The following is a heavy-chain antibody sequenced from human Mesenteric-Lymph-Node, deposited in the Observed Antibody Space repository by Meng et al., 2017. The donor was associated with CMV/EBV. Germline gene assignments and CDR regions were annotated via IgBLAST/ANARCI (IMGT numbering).Heavy chain of an antibody. J-gene: IGHJ6*02. CDR3: ARNRRDCSSTSCYVRSNYYGMDV. Sequence: ASVKVSCKASGGTFSSYAISWVRQATGQGLEWMGWMNPNSGNTGYAQKFQGRVTITRNTSISTAYMELSSLRSEDTAVYYCARNRRDCSSTSCYVRSNYYGMDVWGQGTTVTVSS. D-gene: IGHD2-2*01. CDR2: MNPNSGNT. CDR1: GGTFSSYA. V-gene: IGHV1-8*03.